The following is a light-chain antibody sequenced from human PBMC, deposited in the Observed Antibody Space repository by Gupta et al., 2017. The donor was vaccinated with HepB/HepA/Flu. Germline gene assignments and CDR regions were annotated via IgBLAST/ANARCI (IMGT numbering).Light chain of an antibody. CDR2: GNS. J-gene: IGLJ3*02. V-gene: IGLV1-40*01. CDR3: QSYDSSLSGSV. CDR1: SSNIGANYD. Sequence: QSVLTPPPSVSGAPGQRVTISCTGRSSNIGANYDVHWYQQLPGTAPKLLIYGNSNRPSGVPDRFSGSKSGTSASLAITGLQAEDEADYYCQSYDSSLSGSVFGGGTKLTVL.